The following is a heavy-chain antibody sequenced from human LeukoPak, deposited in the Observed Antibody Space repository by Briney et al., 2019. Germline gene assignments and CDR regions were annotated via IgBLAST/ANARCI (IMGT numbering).Heavy chain of an antibody. CDR1: GGSISSSSYY. Sequence: SETLSLTCTVSGGSISSSSYYWGWIRQPPGKGLEWIGSIYYSGSTYYNPSLKSRVTISVDTSKHQFSLKLSSVTAADTAVYYCARRHLDAFDIWGQGTMVTVSS. J-gene: IGHJ3*02. CDR3: ARRHLDAFDI. V-gene: IGHV4-39*07. CDR2: IYYSGST.